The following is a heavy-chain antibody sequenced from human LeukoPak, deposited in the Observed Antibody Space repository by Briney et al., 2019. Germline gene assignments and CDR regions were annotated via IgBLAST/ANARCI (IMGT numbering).Heavy chain of an antibody. D-gene: IGHD2-8*01. V-gene: IGHV5-51*01. CDR3: ARQVGYCTNGVCYNWFDP. Sequence: GESLKISCKGSGYSFTSYWIGWVRKMPGKGLEWMGIIYPGDSDTRYSPSFQGQVTISADKSISTAYLQWSSLKASDTAMYYCARQVGYCTNGVCYNWFDPWAHGTLVTVSS. CDR2: IYPGDSDT. CDR1: GYSFTSYW. J-gene: IGHJ5*02.